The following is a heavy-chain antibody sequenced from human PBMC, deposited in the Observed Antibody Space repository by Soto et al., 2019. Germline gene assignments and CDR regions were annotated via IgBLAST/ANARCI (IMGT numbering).Heavy chain of an antibody. CDR3: AGTAIAAAGSGATGYYYYGMDV. D-gene: IGHD6-13*01. J-gene: IGHJ6*02. V-gene: IGHV4-31*03. CDR2: IYYSGST. Sequence: PSETLSLTCTVSGGSISSGGYYWSWIRQHPGKGLEWIGYIYYSGSTYYNPSLKSRVTISVDTSKNQFSLKLSSVTAADTAVYYCAGTAIAAAGSGATGYYYYGMDVWGQGTTVTVSS. CDR1: GGSISSGGYY.